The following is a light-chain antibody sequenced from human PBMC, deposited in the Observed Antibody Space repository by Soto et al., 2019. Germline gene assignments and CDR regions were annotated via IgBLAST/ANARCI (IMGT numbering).Light chain of an antibody. J-gene: IGKJ1*01. CDR2: WAS. CDR1: QSVLYTSNSKNY. Sequence: DIVMTQSPDSLAVSLGERATINCKSSQSVLYTSNSKNYLAWYQQKPGQPPKLLIHWASTRESGVPDRFSGSGSGTDFTLTISSPEAEDVAVYCCQQYYRIPRTFGQGTKVEIK. V-gene: IGKV4-1*01. CDR3: QQYYRIPRT.